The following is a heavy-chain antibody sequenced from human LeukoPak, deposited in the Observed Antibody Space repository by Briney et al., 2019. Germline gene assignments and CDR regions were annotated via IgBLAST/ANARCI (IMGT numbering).Heavy chain of an antibody. CDR2: ISERGGST. D-gene: IGHD3-9*01. J-gene: IGHJ4*02. CDR1: GITLSNYG. V-gene: IGHV3-23*01. CDR3: AKAPEPRLRYFDWLPYS. Sequence: GGSLRLSCVVSGITLSNYGMSWVRQAPGKGLEWVSGISERGGSTNYADSVKGRFIISRDTSKNTVYLQMNSLRAEDTAVYYCAKAPEPRLRYFDWLPYSWGQGTLVTVSS.